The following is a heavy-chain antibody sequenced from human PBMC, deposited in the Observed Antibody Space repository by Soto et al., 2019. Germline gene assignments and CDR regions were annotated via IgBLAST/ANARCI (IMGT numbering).Heavy chain of an antibody. J-gene: IGHJ4*02. V-gene: IGHV5-51*01. CDR3: ARSRTYGGNSFDY. CDR1: GYRFTSYW. Sequence: GESLRISGRTSGYRFTSYWIAWVRQMPGKGLEWMGIIYPGDSNTRYSPSFQGQVTISADKSITTAYLQWSSLKASDTAIYYCARSRTYGGNSFDYWGQGALVTVSS. D-gene: IGHD2-15*01. CDR2: IYPGDSNT.